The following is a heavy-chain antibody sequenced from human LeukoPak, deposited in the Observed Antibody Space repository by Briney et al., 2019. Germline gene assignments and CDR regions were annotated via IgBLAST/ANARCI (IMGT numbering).Heavy chain of an antibody. CDR2: IRGSGGST. V-gene: IGHV3-23*01. CDR1: GFTFSSYA. CDR3: AKDIYCGGDCYIRAGDS. J-gene: IGHJ4*02. Sequence: PGGSLRLSCAAAGFTFSSYAMTWVRQAPGKGLEWVSTIRGSGGSTYYADSVKGRLIISRDNSQNTLYLQMNSLRAEDTAIYYCAKDIYCGGDCYIRAGDSWGQGTLVTVSS. D-gene: IGHD2-21*02.